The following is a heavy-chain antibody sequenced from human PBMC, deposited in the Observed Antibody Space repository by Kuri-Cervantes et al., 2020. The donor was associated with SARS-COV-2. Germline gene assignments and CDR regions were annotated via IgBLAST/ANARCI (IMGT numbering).Heavy chain of an antibody. V-gene: IGHV3-30-3*01. CDR2: ISYDGSNK. CDR1: GFTFSSYA. CDR3: ARDAVRGGECETTHKPPCMDAEDMDV. D-gene: IGHD2-21*01. Sequence: GGSLRLSCAASGFTFSSYAMHWVRQAPGKGLEWVAVISYDGSNKYYADSVKGRFTISRDNSKNTLYLQMNSLRAEDTAVYYCARDAVRGGECETTHKPPCMDAEDMDVWDQGTMVTVSS. J-gene: IGHJ6*02.